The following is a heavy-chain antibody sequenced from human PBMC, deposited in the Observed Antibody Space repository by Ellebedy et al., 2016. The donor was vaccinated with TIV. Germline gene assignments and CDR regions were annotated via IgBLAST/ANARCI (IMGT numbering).Heavy chain of an antibody. V-gene: IGHV3-30*02. Sequence: PGGSLRLSCVASGFTFRDYGMHWVRQTPGRGLEWPAIIRHDSTKTVYRTSVKGRFTISRENGRNTLFLQMTNRRVHATAVDFWLRAHGTLPPIWGHGTRVIVSS. CDR2: IRHDSTKT. CDR3: LRAHGTLPPI. J-gene: IGHJ4*01. CDR1: GFTFRDYG. D-gene: IGHD1-26*01.